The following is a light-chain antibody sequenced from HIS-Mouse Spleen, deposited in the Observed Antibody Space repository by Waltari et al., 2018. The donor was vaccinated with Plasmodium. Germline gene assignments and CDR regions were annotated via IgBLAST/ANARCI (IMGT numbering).Light chain of an antibody. V-gene: IGLV2-14*03. J-gene: IGLJ1*01. CDR2: DVS. Sequence: QSALTQPASVSGSPGQSITISCTGTSSDAGGSNYVSWYQQHPGKAPKLMIYDVSNRPSGVSNRFSGSKSGNTASLTISGLQAEDEADYYCSSYTSSSTLNYVFGTGTKVTVL. CDR3: SSYTSSSTLNYV. CDR1: SSDAGGSNY.